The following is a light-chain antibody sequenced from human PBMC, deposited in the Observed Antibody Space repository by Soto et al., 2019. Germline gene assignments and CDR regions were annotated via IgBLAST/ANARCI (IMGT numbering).Light chain of an antibody. CDR1: QSVSSN. V-gene: IGKV3-15*01. CDR3: QQYNNWPYT. CDR2: GAS. Sequence: EIVMTQSPATLSVSPGERAALSCRASQSVSSNFAWYQQKPGQAPRLLIYGASTRATGIPARFSGRGSGTEFTLTISSVQSEDFAVYYCQQYNNWPYTFGQGTKLEIK. J-gene: IGKJ2*01.